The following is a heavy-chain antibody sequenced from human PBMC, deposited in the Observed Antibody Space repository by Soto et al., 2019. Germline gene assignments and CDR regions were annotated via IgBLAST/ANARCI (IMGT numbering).Heavy chain of an antibody. CDR1: GGAISTYY. D-gene: IGHD3-3*01. Sequence: QVHLQESGPGLVKPSETLSLTCTVSGGAISTYYWTWIRQPAGKGLEWIGRIYSSGSTKYNPSLQSRVTMSLDTSNYQFSLRLTSVTAADTAVYYCARGQRFSDWFDPWGQGTLVTVSS. V-gene: IGHV4-4*07. J-gene: IGHJ5*02. CDR2: IYSSGST. CDR3: ARGQRFSDWFDP.